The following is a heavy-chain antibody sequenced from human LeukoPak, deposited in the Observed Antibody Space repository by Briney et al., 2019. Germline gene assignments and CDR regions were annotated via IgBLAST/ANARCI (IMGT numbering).Heavy chain of an antibody. CDR1: GGTFSSYA. V-gene: IGHV1-69*13. Sequence: SVKVSCKASGGTFSSYAISWVRQAPGQGLEWMGGIIPIFGTANYAQKFQGRVTITADESTSTAYMELSSLRSEDTAVYYCARVEGYYYYMDVWGKGATVTVSS. J-gene: IGHJ6*03. CDR3: ARVEGYYYYMDV. D-gene: IGHD5-24*01. CDR2: IIPIFGTA.